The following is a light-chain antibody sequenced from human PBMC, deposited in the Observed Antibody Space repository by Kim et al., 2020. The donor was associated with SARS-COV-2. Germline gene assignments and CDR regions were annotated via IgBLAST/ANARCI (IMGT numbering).Light chain of an antibody. Sequence: DIQLTQSPSFLSASVGDIVTITCRASQGISSYLAWYQQKPGKVPKLLIYAASTLQTGVPSRFSGSGYGTEFTLTISSLQPEDFATYYCQQLHSYSLTFGGGTKVDIK. CDR2: AAS. CDR1: QGISSY. J-gene: IGKJ4*01. CDR3: QQLHSYSLT. V-gene: IGKV1-9*01.